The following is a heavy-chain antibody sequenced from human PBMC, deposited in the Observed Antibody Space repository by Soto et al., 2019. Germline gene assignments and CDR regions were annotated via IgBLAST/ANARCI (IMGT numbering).Heavy chain of an antibody. Sequence: ASVKVSCKASGYTFTGYYMHWVRQAPGQGLEWMGWINPNSGGTNYAQKFQGWVTMTRDTSISTAYMELSRLRSDDTAVYYCASTRGVIKTGGENAFDIWGQGTMVTVSS. CDR1: GYTFTGYY. CDR2: INPNSGGT. D-gene: IGHD3-10*01. V-gene: IGHV1-2*04. J-gene: IGHJ3*02. CDR3: ASTRGVIKTGGENAFDI.